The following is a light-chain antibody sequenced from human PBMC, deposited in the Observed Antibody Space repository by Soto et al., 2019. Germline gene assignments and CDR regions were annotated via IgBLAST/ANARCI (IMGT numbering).Light chain of an antibody. J-gene: IGLJ1*01. V-gene: IGLV1-44*01. Sequence: QSVLTQPPSASGTPGQRVTISCSGSSSSIGSNAVNWYQQLPGTAPKLLIYSDNHRPSGVPDRLSGSKSGTSASLAISGLQSEDEADYHCATWDDSLNAYVFGIGTKLTVL. CDR1: SSSIGSNA. CDR3: ATWDDSLNAYV. CDR2: SDN.